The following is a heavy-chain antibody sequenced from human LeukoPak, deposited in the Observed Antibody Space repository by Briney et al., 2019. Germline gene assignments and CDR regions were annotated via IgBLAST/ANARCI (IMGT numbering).Heavy chain of an antibody. CDR3: TRDKRASTELGAFDH. CDR2: ISSSGYTT. CDR1: GFTFSDYY. D-gene: IGHD1-1*01. V-gene: IGHV3-11*01. Sequence: GGSLRLSCAASGFTFSDYYMSWLRQTPGKGREWVSYISSSGYTTYHADSVKGRFTISRDNAKSSLYLQMTSLRTEDTAFYYCTRDKRASTELGAFDHWGQGTLVTVSS. J-gene: IGHJ4*02.